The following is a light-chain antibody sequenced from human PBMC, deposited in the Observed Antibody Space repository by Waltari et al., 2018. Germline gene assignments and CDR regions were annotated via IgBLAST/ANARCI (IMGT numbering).Light chain of an antibody. CDR2: GAS. CDR1: QSVSSSY. Sequence: EIVLTQSPGTLSLSPGERATLSCRASQSVSSSYFAWYQQKPGQAPRLLIYGASSRATGIPDRFSGSGSGTDFTLTISRLEPEDFAVYYCQQYGNSPPTCGQGTKVEIK. V-gene: IGKV3-20*01. CDR3: QQYGNSPPT. J-gene: IGKJ1*01.